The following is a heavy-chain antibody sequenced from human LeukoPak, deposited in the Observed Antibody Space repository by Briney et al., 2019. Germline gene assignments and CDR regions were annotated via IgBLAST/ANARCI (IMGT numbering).Heavy chain of an antibody. CDR2: IRYDGSNK. Sequence: PGGSLRLSCAASGFTFSSYGMHWVRQAPGKGLEWVAFIRYDGSNKYYADSVRGRFTISRDNSKSTLSLQMNSLTAEDTAIYYCATYRQVLLPFESWGQGTLVTVSS. CDR1: GFTFSSYG. J-gene: IGHJ4*02. D-gene: IGHD2-8*02. CDR3: ATYRQVLLPFES. V-gene: IGHV3-30*02.